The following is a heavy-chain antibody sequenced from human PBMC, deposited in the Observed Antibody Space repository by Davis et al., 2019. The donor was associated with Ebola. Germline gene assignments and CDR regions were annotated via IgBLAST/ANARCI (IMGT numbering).Heavy chain of an antibody. J-gene: IGHJ4*02. D-gene: IGHD2-15*01. Sequence: AASVKVSCKASGYTFTGYYMHWVRQAPGQGLEWMGRINPNSGGTNYAQKLQGRVTMTTDTSTSTAYMELRSLRSDDTAVYYCARDRGAVVVAATKDYWGQGTLVTVSS. V-gene: IGHV1-2*06. CDR1: GYTFTGYY. CDR3: ARDRGAVVVAATKDY. CDR2: INPNSGGT.